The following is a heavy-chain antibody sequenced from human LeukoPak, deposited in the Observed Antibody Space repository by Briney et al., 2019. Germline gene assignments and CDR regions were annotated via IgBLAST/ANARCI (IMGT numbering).Heavy chain of an antibody. D-gene: IGHD3-16*02. CDR3: ARDSPDYDYVWGSYRSFEY. J-gene: IGHJ4*02. CDR1: GFTFSSYA. V-gene: IGHV3-7*01. CDR2: IKQDGSEK. Sequence: GGSLRLSCAASGFTFSSYAMSWVRQAPGKGLEWVANIKQDGSEKYYVDSVKGRFTISRDNAKNSLYLQMNSLRAEDTAVYYCARDSPDYDYVWGSYRSFEYWGQGTLVTVSS.